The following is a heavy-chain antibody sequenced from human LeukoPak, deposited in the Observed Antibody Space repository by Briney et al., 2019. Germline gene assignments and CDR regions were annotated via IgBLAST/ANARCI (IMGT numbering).Heavy chain of an antibody. J-gene: IGHJ4*02. CDR1: GFTFSSYA. CDR2: ISGSGGST. V-gene: IGHV3-23*01. D-gene: IGHD3-3*01. CDR3: AKLLIYDFWSGYYSPESDY. Sequence: PGGSLRLSCAASGFTFSSYAMSWVRQAPGKGLEWVSAISGSGGSTYYADSVKGRFTISRDNSKNTLYLQMNSLRAEDTAVYYCAKLLIYDFWSGYYSPESDYWGQGTLVTVSS.